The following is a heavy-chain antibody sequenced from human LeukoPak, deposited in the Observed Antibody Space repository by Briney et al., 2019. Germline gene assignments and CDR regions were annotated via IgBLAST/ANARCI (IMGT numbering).Heavy chain of an antibody. Sequence: PGRSLRLSCAASGFTFSSYAMHWVRQAPGKGLEWVAVISYDGSNKYYADSVKGRFTISRDNSKNTLYLQMNSLRAEDTAVYYCARDLDYYDSSGYPYWGQGTLVTVSS. CDR3: ARDLDYYDSSGYPY. CDR2: ISYDGSNK. V-gene: IGHV3-30-3*01. CDR1: GFTFSSYA. D-gene: IGHD3-22*01. J-gene: IGHJ4*02.